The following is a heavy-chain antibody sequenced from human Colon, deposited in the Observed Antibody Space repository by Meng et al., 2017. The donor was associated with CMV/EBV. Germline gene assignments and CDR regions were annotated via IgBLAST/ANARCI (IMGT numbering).Heavy chain of an antibody. J-gene: IGHJ6*02. CDR1: GFTFSSYA. Sequence: GGSLRLSCAASGFTFSSYAMYWVRQAPGKGLEWVALISNDGSNKYYADSVKGRFTISRDNSKNTLYLQMNSLRDEDTAVYYCARDGGRNRLYYYYYGMDVWGQGTTVTVSS. CDR3: ARDGGRNRLYYYYYGMDV. D-gene: IGHD3-16*01. V-gene: IGHV3-30*04. CDR2: ISNDGSNK.